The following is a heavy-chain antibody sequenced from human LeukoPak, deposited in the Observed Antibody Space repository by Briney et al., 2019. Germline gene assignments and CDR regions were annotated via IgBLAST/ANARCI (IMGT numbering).Heavy chain of an antibody. J-gene: IGHJ4*02. D-gene: IGHD3-16*01. V-gene: IGHV3-23*01. CDR3: ARDLLGYYDY. CDR1: GFTFNNYA. CDR2: ISISGDGT. Sequence: PGGSLRLSCAGSGFTFNNYAMSWVRQTPRKGLEWVSGISISGDGTYYADSVKGRFTISRDNTKNTLYLQMNSLRAEDTAVYYCARDLLGYYDYWGQGTLVTVSS.